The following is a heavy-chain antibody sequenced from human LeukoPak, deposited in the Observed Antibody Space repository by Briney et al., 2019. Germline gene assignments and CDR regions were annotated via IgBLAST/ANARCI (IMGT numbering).Heavy chain of an antibody. CDR2: INHSGST. J-gene: IGHJ4*02. CDR3: ARYKFGYYGSGSYFDY. CDR1: GGSFSGYY. V-gene: IGHV4-34*01. Sequence: NASETLSLTCAVYGGSFSGYYWSWIRQPPGKGLEWIGEINHSGSTNYNPSLKSRVTISVDTSKNQFSLKLSSVTAADTAVYYCARYKFGYYGSGSYFDYWGQGTLVTVSS. D-gene: IGHD3-10*01.